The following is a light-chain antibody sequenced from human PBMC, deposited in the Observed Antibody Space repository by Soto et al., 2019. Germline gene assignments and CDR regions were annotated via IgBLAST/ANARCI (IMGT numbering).Light chain of an antibody. V-gene: IGLV2-23*02. CDR3: HSYAGSRTHYV. J-gene: IGLJ1*01. Sequence: QSALTQPASVSASPGQSITISCTGTSSDVGSYNLVSWYQQHPGKAPKLIIYEVSKRPSGVSGRFSGSKSGNTASLTISGLQAEDEADYYCHSYAGSRTHYVFGTGTKVTDL. CDR2: EVS. CDR1: SSDVGSYNL.